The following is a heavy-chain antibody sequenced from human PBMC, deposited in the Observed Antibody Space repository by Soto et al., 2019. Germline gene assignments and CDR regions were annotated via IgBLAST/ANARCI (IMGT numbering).Heavy chain of an antibody. V-gene: IGHV3-7*01. CDR2: IKQDGGEK. D-gene: IGHD6-13*01. J-gene: IGHJ6*03. CDR3: ARDPSSSWSNPPFGYYMDV. Sequence: EVQLVESGGGLVQPGGSLRLSCAPSGFSFSNYWMSWVRQAPGKGLEWVANIKQDGGEKYYVDSVKGRFTISRDNAKNSLYLQMNILRAEDTALYYCARDPSSSWSNPPFGYYMDVWGKGTTVTLSS. CDR1: GFSFSNYW.